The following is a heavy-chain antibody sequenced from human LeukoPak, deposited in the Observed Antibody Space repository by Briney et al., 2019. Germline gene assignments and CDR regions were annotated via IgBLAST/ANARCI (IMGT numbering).Heavy chain of an antibody. V-gene: IGHV3-33*08. CDR3: ARGTDTAMVTGGYNWFDP. D-gene: IGHD5-18*01. CDR2: IWYDGSNK. CDR1: GFPFSSYG. J-gene: IGHJ5*02. Sequence: GGSLRLSCAASGFPFSSYGMHWVRPAPGKGLGGVAVIWYDGSNKYYADSVKGRFTISRDNSKNTLYLQMNSLRAEDTAVYYCARGTDTAMVTGGYNWFDPRGQGTLVTVSS.